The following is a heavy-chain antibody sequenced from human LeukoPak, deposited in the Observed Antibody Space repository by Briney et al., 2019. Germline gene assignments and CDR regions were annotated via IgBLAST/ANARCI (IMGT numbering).Heavy chain of an antibody. Sequence: GGSLRLSCAASGFTFSTHAMSWVRQAPGEGLEWVSAVTSGGSTYNADSVKGRFTISRDDSKNMLYLQMNSLRAEDTAVYYCAKDEPGSYSPSDYWGQGTLVTVSS. CDR1: GFTFSTHA. D-gene: IGHD3-10*01. J-gene: IGHJ4*02. CDR2: VTSGGST. V-gene: IGHV3-23*01. CDR3: AKDEPGSYSPSDY.